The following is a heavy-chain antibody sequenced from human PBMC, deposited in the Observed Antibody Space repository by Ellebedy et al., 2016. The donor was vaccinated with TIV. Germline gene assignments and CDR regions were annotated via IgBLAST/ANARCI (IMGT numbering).Heavy chain of an antibody. V-gene: IGHV3-30-3*01. CDR2: ISYDGSNK. D-gene: IGHD3-16*02. CDR1: GFTFSSYA. J-gene: IGHJ5*02. Sequence: GESLKISXAASGFTFSSYAMHWVRQAPGKGLEWVAVISYDGSNKYYADSVKGRFTISRDNSKNTLYLQMNSLRAEDTAVFYCAKDLNDYVWGSYRTTNWFDPWGQGTLVTVSS. CDR3: AKDLNDYVWGSYRTTNWFDP.